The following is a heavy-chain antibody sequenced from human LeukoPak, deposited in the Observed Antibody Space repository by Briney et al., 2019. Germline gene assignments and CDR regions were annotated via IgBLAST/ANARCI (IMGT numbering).Heavy chain of an antibody. V-gene: IGHV3-23*01. CDR3: AKDRPIAAAGTSAFDI. Sequence: GGSLRLSCAASGFTFSSYWMHWVRQAPGKGLEWVSAISGSGGSTYYADSVKGRFTISRDNSKNTLYLQMNSLRAEDTAVYYCAKDRPIAAAGTSAFDIWGQGTMVTVSS. CDR1: GFTFSSYW. CDR2: ISGSGGST. D-gene: IGHD6-13*01. J-gene: IGHJ3*02.